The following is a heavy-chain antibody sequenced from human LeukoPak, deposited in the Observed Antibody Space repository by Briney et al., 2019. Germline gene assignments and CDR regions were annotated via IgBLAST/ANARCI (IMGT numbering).Heavy chain of an antibody. CDR1: GYKFTSYW. V-gene: IGHV5-51*01. CDR3: ARLSYYDESSGYYYVY. D-gene: IGHD3-22*01. J-gene: IGHJ4*02. Sequence: GESLKISCNGSGYKFTSYWIVWVRQMPGKGLEWMGTIYPGDSDTRYSPSFQGQITMSADRSINTAYLHWSSLEASDTAMFYCARLSYYDESSGYYYVYWGQGTLVTVSS. CDR2: IYPGDSDT.